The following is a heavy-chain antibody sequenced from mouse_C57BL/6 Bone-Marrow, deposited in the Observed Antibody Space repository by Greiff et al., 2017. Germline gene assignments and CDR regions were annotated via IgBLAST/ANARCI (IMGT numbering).Heavy chain of an antibody. Sequence: EVQVVESGGGLVKPGGSLKLSCAASGFTFSSYAMSWVRQTPGKRLEWVATISDGGSYTYYPDNVKGRFTISRDNAKNNLYLQMSHLKSEDTAMYYCAREDYGTPYYFDYWGQGTTLTVSS. D-gene: IGHD1-1*01. CDR3: AREDYGTPYYFDY. CDR2: ISDGGSYT. CDR1: GFTFSSYA. J-gene: IGHJ2*01. V-gene: IGHV5-4*01.